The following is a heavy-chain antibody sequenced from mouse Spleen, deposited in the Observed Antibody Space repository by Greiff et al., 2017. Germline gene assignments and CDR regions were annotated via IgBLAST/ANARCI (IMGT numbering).Heavy chain of an antibody. V-gene: IGHV1-80*01. D-gene: IGHD4-1*01. Sequence: VQLQQSGAELVKPGASVKISCKASGYAFSSYWMNWVKQTPGKGLEWIGQIYPGDGDTNYNGKFKGKATLTADKSSSTAYMQLSSLTSEDSAVYFCARGLGEGYFDYWGQGTTLTVSS. J-gene: IGHJ2*01. CDR1: GYAFSSYW. CDR2: IYPGDGDT. CDR3: ARGLGEGYFDY.